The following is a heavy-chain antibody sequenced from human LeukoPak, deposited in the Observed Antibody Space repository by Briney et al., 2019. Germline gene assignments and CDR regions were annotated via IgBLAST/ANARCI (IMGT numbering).Heavy chain of an antibody. CDR3: ASDRIRTSRYSDAFDI. D-gene: IGHD2-2*01. Sequence: GGSLRLSCAASGLTFSSYSMNWVRQAPGKGLEWVSYISSSSTIYYADSVKGRFTISRDNAKNSLYLQMNSLRAEDTAVYYCASDRIRTSRYSDAFDIGGQGTMVTVSS. CDR2: ISSSSTI. J-gene: IGHJ3*02. CDR1: GLTFSSYS. V-gene: IGHV3-48*04.